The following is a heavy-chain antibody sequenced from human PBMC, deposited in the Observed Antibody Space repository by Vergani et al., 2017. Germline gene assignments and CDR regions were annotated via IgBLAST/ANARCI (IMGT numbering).Heavy chain of an antibody. CDR1: GYSFTSYW. J-gene: IGHJ4*02. CDR2: IYPGDSDT. CDR3: ARHGHYDDYGYYDYPLPFDY. D-gene: IGHD4-17*01. Sequence: EVQLVQSGAEVKKPGESLKISCKGSGYSFTSYWIGWVRQMPGKGLEWMGIIYPGDSDTRYSPSFQGQVTISADKSISTAYLQWSSLKASDTAMYYCARHGHYDDYGYYDYPLPFDYWGQGTLVTVSS. V-gene: IGHV5-51*01.